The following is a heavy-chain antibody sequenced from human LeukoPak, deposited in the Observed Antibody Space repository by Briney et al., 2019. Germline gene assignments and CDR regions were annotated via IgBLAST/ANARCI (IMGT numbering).Heavy chain of an antibody. CDR1: GFTFSAYT. CDR2: ISSSSSTYI. V-gene: IGHV3-21*01. D-gene: IGHD5-24*01. CDR3: ARDGDGYGGDVDY. J-gene: IGHJ4*02. Sequence: GGSLRLSCVASGFTFSAYTMIWVRQAPGKGLEWVSSISSSSSTYIYYADSVKGRFTISRDNAKNSLYLQMNSLRAEDTAVYYCARDGDGYGGDVDYWGQGTLVTVSS.